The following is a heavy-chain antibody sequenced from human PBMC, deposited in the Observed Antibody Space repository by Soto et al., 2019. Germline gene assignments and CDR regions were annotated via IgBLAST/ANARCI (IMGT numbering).Heavy chain of an antibody. V-gene: IGHV4-4*02. CDR2: IYHSGST. J-gene: IGHJ6*02. D-gene: IGHD6-6*01. CDR3: AGRKEYSSSDNYYYYGMDV. CDR1: GGSISSSNW. Sequence: SETLSLTCAVSGGSISSSNWWSWVRQPPGKGLEWIGEIYHSGSTNYNPSLKSRVTISVDKSKNQFSLKLSSVTAAGTAVYYCAGRKEYSSSDNYYYYGMDVWGQGTTVTVSS.